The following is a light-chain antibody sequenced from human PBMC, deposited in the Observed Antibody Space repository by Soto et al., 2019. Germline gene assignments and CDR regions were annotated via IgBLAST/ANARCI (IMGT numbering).Light chain of an antibody. Sequence: DIQMTQSPSTLSASVGDRVTITCRASQSISNRLAWYQQKPGKAPKVLIYDASSLESGVPSRFSGSGSGTHFILTISNLQPEDFATYYCQQFNSLFGQGTRLEIK. CDR1: QSISNR. CDR2: DAS. V-gene: IGKV1-5*01. CDR3: QQFNSL. J-gene: IGKJ5*01.